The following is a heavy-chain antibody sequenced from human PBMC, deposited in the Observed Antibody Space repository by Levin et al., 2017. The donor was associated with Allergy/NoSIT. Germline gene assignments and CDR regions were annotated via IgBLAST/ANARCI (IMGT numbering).Heavy chain of an antibody. CDR2: IVDSGAST. D-gene: IGHD3-10*01. V-gene: IGHV3-23*01. CDR1: GFMFSSYA. J-gene: IGHJ4*02. Sequence: GGSLRLSCAASGFMFSSYALSWVRQAPGKGLEWVSGIVDSGASTYYADSVKGRFTISRDNSKNTLYLQMNSLRAEDTAMYYCPKDDLFARGATYRYSGFDSWGQGTLVTVSS. CDR3: PKDDLFARGATYRYSGFDS.